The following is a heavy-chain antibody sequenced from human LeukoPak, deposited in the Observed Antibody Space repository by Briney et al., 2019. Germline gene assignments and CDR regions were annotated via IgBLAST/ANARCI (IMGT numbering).Heavy chain of an antibody. J-gene: IGHJ4*02. V-gene: IGHV4-59*01. CDR3: AGGASNGRVFFGF. CDR2: IYFSGST. D-gene: IGHD6-13*01. CDR1: GDSISRFY. Sequence: SETLSLTCTVSGDSISRFYWNWIRQPPGKGLEWIGYIYFSGSTNYNPSLKSRVTISIDTSKNQFSLKLNSVTAADAAGDFFAGGASNGRVFFGFLGQGSPVTVSS.